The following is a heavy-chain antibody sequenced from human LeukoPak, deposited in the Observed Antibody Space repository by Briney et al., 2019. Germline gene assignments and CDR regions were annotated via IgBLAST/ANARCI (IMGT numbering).Heavy chain of an antibody. J-gene: IGHJ4*02. CDR1: GFTFSSYE. Sequence: PGGSLRLSCAASGFTFSSYEMNWVRQAPGKGLEWVSYISSSGSTIYYADSVKGRFTISRDNAKNSLYLQMNSLRVEDTAVYYCATHEVTVVTRSTFDYWGQGTLVTVSS. CDR2: ISSSGSTI. CDR3: ATHEVTVVTRSTFDY. V-gene: IGHV3-48*03. D-gene: IGHD4-23*01.